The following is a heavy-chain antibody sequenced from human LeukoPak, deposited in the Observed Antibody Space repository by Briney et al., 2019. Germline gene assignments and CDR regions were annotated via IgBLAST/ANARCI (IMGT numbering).Heavy chain of an antibody. Sequence: PGGSLRLSCAASGFTVDSNYLSWVRQAPGKGLEWVANIKEDGSEKHYVDSVKGRFAISRDNAQKSLYLQMNSLRAEDTAVYYCARENGMIGRFDPWGQGTLVTVSS. CDR3: ARENGMIGRFDP. CDR2: IKEDGSEK. J-gene: IGHJ5*02. V-gene: IGHV3-7*01. CDR1: GFTVDSNY. D-gene: IGHD2-21*01.